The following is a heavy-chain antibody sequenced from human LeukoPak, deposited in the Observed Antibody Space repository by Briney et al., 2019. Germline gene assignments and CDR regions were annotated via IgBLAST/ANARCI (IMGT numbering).Heavy chain of an antibody. J-gene: IGHJ4*02. D-gene: IGHD1-26*01. CDR3: ARQTGSYLAFDY. CDR1: GYSISSGYY. CDR2: IYHSGST. V-gene: IGHV4-38-2*01. Sequence: SETLSLTCAVSGYSISSGYYWSWIRQPPGKGLEWIGSIYHSGSTFHNPSLKSRVTISVDTSKNQFSLKLSSVTAADTAVYYCARQTGSYLAFDYWGQGTLATVSS.